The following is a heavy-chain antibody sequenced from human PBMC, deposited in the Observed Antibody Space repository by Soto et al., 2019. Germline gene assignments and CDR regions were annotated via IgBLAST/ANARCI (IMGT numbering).Heavy chain of an antibody. CDR2: INWNGENI. D-gene: IGHD3-10*01. Sequence: EVQLVQSGGGLVQPGRSLRLSCAAAGFTFDDYAMHWVRQTPGKGLEWLSGINWNGENIFYADSVKGRFTVSRDNAKKSLSLQMNSLRLEDTAFYYCTKGRGAAPAAANDYWGQGTLVTVSS. CDR1: GFTFDDYA. V-gene: IGHV3-9*01. J-gene: IGHJ4*02. CDR3: TKGRGAAPAAANDY.